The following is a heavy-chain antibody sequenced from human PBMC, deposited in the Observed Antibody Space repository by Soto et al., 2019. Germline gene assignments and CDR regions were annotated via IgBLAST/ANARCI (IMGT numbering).Heavy chain of an antibody. D-gene: IGHD6-13*01. CDR2: IIPMFGTA. CDR3: AVGIAANGPRGDYGMDV. Sequence: QVQLVQSGAEVKKPGSSVKVSCKASGGTFSSYAISWVRQAPGQGLEWMGGIIPMFGTANYAQKFQGRVTITADESTSTAYMELSSLRYEDTAVYYCAVGIAANGPRGDYGMDVWGQGTTVTVSS. V-gene: IGHV1-69*12. CDR1: GGTFSSYA. J-gene: IGHJ6*02.